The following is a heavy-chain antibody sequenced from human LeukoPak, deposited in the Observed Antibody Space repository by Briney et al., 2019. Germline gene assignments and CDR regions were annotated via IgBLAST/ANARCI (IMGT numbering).Heavy chain of an antibody. D-gene: IGHD4-23*01. CDR1: GGSISSYY. CDR2: IYYSGST. CDR3: ARHTAVGDDYYYYGMDV. J-gene: IGHJ6*02. Sequence: SETLSLTCTVSGGSISSYYWSWVRQPPGKGLEWIEYIYYSGSTNYNPSLKSRVTISVDTSKNQFSLKLSSVTAADTAVYYCARHTAVGDDYYYYGMDVWGQGTTVTVSS. V-gene: IGHV4-59*08.